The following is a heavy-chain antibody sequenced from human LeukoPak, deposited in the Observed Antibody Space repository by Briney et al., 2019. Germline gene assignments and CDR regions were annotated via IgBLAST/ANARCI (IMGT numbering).Heavy chain of an antibody. CDR1: GFTFSSYN. D-gene: IGHD3-10*01. CDR2: ISSSGSTI. J-gene: IGHJ4*02. Sequence: GGSLRLSCAASGFTFSSYNMNWVRQAPGKGLEWVSYISSSGSTIYYADSVKGRFTISRDNAKNSLYLQLNSLRPEDTAVYYCARDARGEKDYWGQGTLVTVSS. CDR3: ARDARGEKDY. V-gene: IGHV3-48*01.